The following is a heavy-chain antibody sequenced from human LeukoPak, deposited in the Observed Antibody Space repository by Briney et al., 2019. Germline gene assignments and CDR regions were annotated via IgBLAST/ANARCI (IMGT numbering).Heavy chain of an antibody. Sequence: GGSLRLSCAASGFTFSSKYMSWVRQAPGKGLEWVSVIYSGGSTYYADSVKGRFTSSRDNSKNTLYLQMNSLRAEDTAVYYCARGEGRFDYWGQGTLVTVSS. CDR1: GFTFSSKY. J-gene: IGHJ4*02. CDR3: ARGEGRFDY. CDR2: IYSGGST. V-gene: IGHV3-53*01.